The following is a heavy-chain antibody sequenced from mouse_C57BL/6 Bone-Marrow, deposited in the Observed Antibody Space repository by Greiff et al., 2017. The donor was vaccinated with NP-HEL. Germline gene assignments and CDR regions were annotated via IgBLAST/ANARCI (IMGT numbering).Heavy chain of an antibody. CDR2: ISYDGSN. D-gene: IGHD2-4*01. J-gene: IGHJ3*01. V-gene: IGHV3-6*01. Sequence: EVKLQESGPGLVKPSQSLSLTCSVTGYSITSGYYWNWIRQFPGNKLEWMGYISYDGSNNYNPSLKNRISITRDTSKNQFFLKLNSVTTEDTATYYCALYDYPWFAYWGQGTLVTVSA. CDR3: ALYDYPWFAY. CDR1: GYSITSGYY.